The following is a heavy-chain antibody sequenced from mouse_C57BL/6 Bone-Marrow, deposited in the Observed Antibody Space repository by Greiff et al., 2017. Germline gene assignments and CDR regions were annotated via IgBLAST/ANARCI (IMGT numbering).Heavy chain of an antibody. Sequence: QVQLQQSGPELVKPGASVKISCKASGYAFSSSWMNWVKQRPGKGLEWIGRIYPGDGDTNYNGKFKGKATLTADKSSSTAYMQLSSLTSEDSAVRFCEWDCADLDDWGKGTTLTVSS. CDR2: IYPGDGDT. V-gene: IGHV1-82*01. CDR3: EWDCADLDD. CDR1: GYAFSSSW. J-gene: IGHJ2*01. D-gene: IGHD4-1*01.